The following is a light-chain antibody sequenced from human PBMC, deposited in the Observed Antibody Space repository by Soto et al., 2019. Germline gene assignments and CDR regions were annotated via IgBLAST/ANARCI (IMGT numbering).Light chain of an antibody. CDR2: DAS. Sequence: DIVLTQSPATLSVSAGDRATLSCRASQNAFTYVAWYQQRPGQAPRLLIYDASNRATGIPARFSGSGSGTDFTLTISSLEPEDFAVYYCLQRSNWPRTFGQGTKVELK. J-gene: IGKJ1*01. CDR1: QNAFTY. CDR3: LQRSNWPRT. V-gene: IGKV3-11*01.